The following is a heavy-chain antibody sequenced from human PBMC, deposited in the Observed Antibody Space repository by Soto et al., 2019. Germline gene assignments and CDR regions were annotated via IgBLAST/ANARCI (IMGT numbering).Heavy chain of an antibody. CDR2: VTSDGSNK. CDR3: GRITLKTSVDTFDF. CDR1: GFTFRTYA. D-gene: IGHD3-22*01. J-gene: IGHJ3*01. Sequence: GGSLRLSCAASGFTFRTYALHWVRQAPGKGLEWVATVTSDGSNKYHADSVEGRFTISRDDSKNTLYLQLNSLRAEDTAVYYCGRITLKTSVDTFDFWGQGTMVTVSS. V-gene: IGHV3-30-3*01.